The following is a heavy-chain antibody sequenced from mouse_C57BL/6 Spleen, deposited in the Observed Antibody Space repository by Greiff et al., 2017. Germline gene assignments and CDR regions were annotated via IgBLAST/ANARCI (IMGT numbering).Heavy chain of an antibody. D-gene: IGHD2-4*01. CDR2: IDPNSGGT. Sequence: VHLVESGAELVKPGASVKLSCKASGYTFTSYWMHWVKQRPGRGLEWIGRIDPNSGGTKYNEKFKSKATLTVDTPSSTAYMQLSSLTSEDSAVYYCAVYDYDDPSYSMDYWGQGTSVTVSS. V-gene: IGHV1-72*01. J-gene: IGHJ4*01. CDR3: AVYDYDDPSYSMDY. CDR1: GYTFTSYW.